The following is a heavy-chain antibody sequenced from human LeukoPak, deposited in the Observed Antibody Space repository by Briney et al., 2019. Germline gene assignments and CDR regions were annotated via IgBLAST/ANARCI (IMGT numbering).Heavy chain of an antibody. V-gene: IGHV4-34*01. J-gene: IGHJ5*02. D-gene: IGHD3-22*01. CDR1: GGSFSGYY. Sequence: SETLSLTCAVYGGSFSGYYWSWIRQPPGKGLEWIGEINHSGSTNYNPSPKSRVTISVDTSKNQFSLKLSSVTAADTAVYYCARGDAVYYYDSSRNWFDPWGQGTLVTVPS. CDR3: ARGDAVYYYDSSRNWFDP. CDR2: INHSGST.